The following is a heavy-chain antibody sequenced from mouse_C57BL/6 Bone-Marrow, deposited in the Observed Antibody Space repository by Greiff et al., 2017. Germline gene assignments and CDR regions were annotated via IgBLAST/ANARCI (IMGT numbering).Heavy chain of an antibody. CDR2: ISSGGSYT. CDR1: GFTFSSYG. Sequence: EVQVVESGGDLVKPGGSLKLSCAASGFTFSSYGMSWVRQTPDTRLEWVATISSGGSYTYYPDSVKGRFTISRDNAKNTLYLQMSSLKSEDTAMYYCARQGAMDYWGQGTSVTVSS. CDR3: ARQGAMDY. V-gene: IGHV5-6*01. J-gene: IGHJ4*01.